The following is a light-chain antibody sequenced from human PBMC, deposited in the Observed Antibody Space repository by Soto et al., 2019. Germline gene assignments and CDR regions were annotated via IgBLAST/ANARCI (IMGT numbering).Light chain of an antibody. J-gene: IGKJ4*01. Sequence: AIRMPQSPSSLSASTGDRVTITCRASQGISSYLAWYQQKPGKAPKLLIYAASTLQSGVPSRFSGSGSGTDFTLTISCLQSEDFATYYLQHYYSYPLTFRGGTQVDIK. CDR2: AAS. V-gene: IGKV1-8*01. CDR3: QHYYSYPLT. CDR1: QGISSY.